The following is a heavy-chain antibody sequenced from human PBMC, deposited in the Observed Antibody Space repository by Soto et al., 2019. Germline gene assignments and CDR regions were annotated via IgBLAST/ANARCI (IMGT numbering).Heavy chain of an antibody. Sequence: ASVKVSCKPSGYPFTTYAIHWVRQAPGQGPEWMGWINTGNGDTQHSQKFQGRVTITGDTSASTVYMELSGLESEDTAVYYCARELFYFDSGSFDCWGHGTLVTVSS. D-gene: IGHD3-10*01. CDR3: ARELFYFDSGSFDC. CDR2: INTGNGDT. V-gene: IGHV1-3*04. J-gene: IGHJ4*01. CDR1: GYPFTTYA.